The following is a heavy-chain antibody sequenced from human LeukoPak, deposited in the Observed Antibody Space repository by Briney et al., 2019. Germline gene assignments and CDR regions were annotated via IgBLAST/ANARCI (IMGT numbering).Heavy chain of an antibody. CDR2: INPSGGST. CDR1: GYTLTELS. V-gene: IGHV1-46*01. Sequence: ASVKVSCKVSGYTLTELSMHWVRQAPGQGLEWMGIINPSGGSTSYAQKFQGRVTMTRDTSTSTVYMELSSLRSEDTAVYYCARDGGRSSSGWFLWGQGTLVTVSS. CDR3: ARDGGRSSSGWFL. D-gene: IGHD6-19*01. J-gene: IGHJ4*02.